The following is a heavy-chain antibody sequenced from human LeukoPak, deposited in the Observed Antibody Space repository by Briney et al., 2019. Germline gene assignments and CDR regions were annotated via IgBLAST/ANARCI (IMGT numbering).Heavy chain of an antibody. V-gene: IGHV5-51*01. Sequence: SLKISCKASGYSFXSYXIGWVRQMPGKXLEXXGIXYPGDPDTRYSPSFQGQVTISADKSISTAYLQWSSLKASDTAMYYCARDIVATIGPLGMDVWGQGTTVTVSS. J-gene: IGHJ6*02. CDR3: ARDIVATIGPLGMDV. D-gene: IGHD5-12*01. CDR1: GYSFXSYX. CDR2: XYPGDPDT.